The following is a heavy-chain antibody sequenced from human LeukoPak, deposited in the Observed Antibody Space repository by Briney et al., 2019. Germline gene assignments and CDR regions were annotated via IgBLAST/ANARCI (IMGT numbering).Heavy chain of an antibody. CDR1: GFTFTSSA. CDR3: AAVATAHSGYRDY. Sequence: SLKVSCKASGFTFTSSAMQWVRQARGQRLEWIAWIVVGSGTTNYAQTFQERVTITSDMSTSTAYKELSSLRSEDTAVYYCAAVATAHSGYRDYGGQGTLVTVSS. CDR2: IVVGSGTT. V-gene: IGHV1-58*02. J-gene: IGHJ4*02. D-gene: IGHD5-12*01.